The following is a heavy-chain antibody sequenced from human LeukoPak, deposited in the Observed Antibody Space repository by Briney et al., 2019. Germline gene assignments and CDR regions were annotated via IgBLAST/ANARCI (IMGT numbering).Heavy chain of an antibody. CDR1: GGSISSYY. J-gene: IGHJ4*02. D-gene: IGHD3-16*01. CDR3: ARASGGGPFDY. Sequence: KPSETLSLTCTVSGGSISSYYWSWIRQPPGKGLEWIGYIYYSGSTNYNPSLKSRVTISVDTSKNQFSLKLSSVTAADTAVYYCARASGGGPFDYWGQGTLVTVSS. CDR2: IYYSGST. V-gene: IGHV4-59*01.